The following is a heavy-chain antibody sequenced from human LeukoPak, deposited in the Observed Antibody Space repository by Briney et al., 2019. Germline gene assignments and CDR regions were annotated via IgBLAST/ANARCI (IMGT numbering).Heavy chain of an antibody. CDR3: ARDRAAFDY. V-gene: IGHV3-33*01. CDR2: IWYDGSNK. CDR1: GFTFSSYG. J-gene: IGHJ4*02. Sequence: GGSLRLSCAASGFTFSSYGMHWVRQAPGKGLEWVAVIWYDGSNKYYADSVEGRFTISRDNSKNTLSLQMDSLRAEDTAVYYCARDRAAFDYWGQGTLVTVSS. D-gene: IGHD6-25*01.